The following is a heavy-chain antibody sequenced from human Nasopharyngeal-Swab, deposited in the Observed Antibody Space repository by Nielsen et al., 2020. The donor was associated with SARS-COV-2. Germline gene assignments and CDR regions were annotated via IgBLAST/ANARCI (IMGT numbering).Heavy chain of an antibody. CDR2: IVVGSGNA. Sequence: SVKVSCKASGFTFTTSAVQWVRQARGQRLEWIGWIVVGSGNANYAQKFQERVTITRDMSTSTAYMELSSLRSEGTAVYYCAAGSAYYDSSDNTFDYWGQGTLVTVSS. CDR3: AAGSAYYDSSDNTFDY. V-gene: IGHV1-58*01. D-gene: IGHD3-22*01. CDR1: GFTFTTSA. J-gene: IGHJ4*02.